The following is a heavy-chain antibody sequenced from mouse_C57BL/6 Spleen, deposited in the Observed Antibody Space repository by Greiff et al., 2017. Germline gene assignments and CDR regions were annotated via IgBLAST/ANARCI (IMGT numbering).Heavy chain of an antibody. J-gene: IGHJ2*01. CDR2: ISSGSSTI. D-gene: IGHD2-4*01. V-gene: IGHV5-17*01. CDR3: ARRGYDYPYYFDD. Sequence: EVQVVESGGGLVKPGGSLKLSCAASGFTFSDYGMHWVRQAPEKGLEWVAYISSGSSTIYSADTVKGRFTISRNNAKNTLFLQMTSQRSEDTAMYYCARRGYDYPYYFDDWGQGTTLTVSS. CDR1: GFTFSDYG.